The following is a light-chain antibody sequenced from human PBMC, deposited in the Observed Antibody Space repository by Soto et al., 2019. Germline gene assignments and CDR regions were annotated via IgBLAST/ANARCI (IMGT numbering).Light chain of an antibody. CDR1: QSVSSSY. CDR2: GAS. CDR3: QQYGSSPET. Sequence: EIVLTQSPGTLSLSPGERSALSCSASQSVSSSYLVWYQQKPGQAPRLLIYGASSRATGIPDRFSGSGSGTDFTLTISRLEPEDFAVYYCQQYGSSPETFGQGTKVDIK. V-gene: IGKV3-20*01. J-gene: IGKJ1*01.